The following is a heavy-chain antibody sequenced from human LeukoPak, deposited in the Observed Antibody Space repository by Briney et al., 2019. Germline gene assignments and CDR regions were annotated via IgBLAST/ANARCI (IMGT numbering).Heavy chain of an antibody. J-gene: IGHJ6*03. CDR2: IIPMFGTT. CDR1: GGTFSNYA. CDR3: ASVTVTTWAPDGHMDV. Sequence: SVKVSCKASGGTFSNYAISWVRQAPGQGLEWMGRIIPMFGTTNYAQKFQGRVTITTDKSTSTAYMEVSSLRIEDTAVYYCASVTVTTWAPDGHMDVWGKGTTVTVSS. V-gene: IGHV1-69*05. D-gene: IGHD4-11*01.